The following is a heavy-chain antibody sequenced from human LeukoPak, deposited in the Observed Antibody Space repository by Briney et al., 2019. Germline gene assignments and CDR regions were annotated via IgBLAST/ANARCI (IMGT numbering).Heavy chain of an antibody. Sequence: SETLSLTCSVSGGSISGHYWTWIRQPPGKGLEWIGQIHYTGKPDYNPSLKSRITISIDTSKNQVSLQVSSVTAADSAIYYCARFGVDYDMDVWGHGTTVTVFS. CDR3: ARFGVDYDMDV. CDR1: GGSISGHY. V-gene: IGHV4-59*11. J-gene: IGHJ6*02. D-gene: IGHD3-16*01. CDR2: IHYTGKP.